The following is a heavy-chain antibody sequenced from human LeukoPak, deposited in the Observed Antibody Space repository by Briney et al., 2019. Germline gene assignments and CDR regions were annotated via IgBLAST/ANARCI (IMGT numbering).Heavy chain of an antibody. Sequence: GGSLRLSCAASGFTVSTNFMSWVRQAPGKGLEWVSVIYSDSRTSYADSVRGGFTISRDNSKNMLHLQMSSLRAEDTAVYYCARELVAGGGRRGMDVWGQGTTVTVSS. J-gene: IGHJ6*02. CDR3: ARELVAGGGRRGMDV. CDR2: IYSDSRT. D-gene: IGHD6-19*01. CDR1: GFTVSTNF. V-gene: IGHV3-66*01.